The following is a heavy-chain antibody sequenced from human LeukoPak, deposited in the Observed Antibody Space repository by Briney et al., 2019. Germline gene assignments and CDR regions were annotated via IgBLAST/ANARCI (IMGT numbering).Heavy chain of an antibody. CDR2: IYYSGST. J-gene: IGHJ3*02. V-gene: IGHV4-31*03. D-gene: IGHD3-10*01. CDR3: AREMFRGSYAFDI. Sequence: SQTLSLTCTVSGGSISSGGYYWSWIRQHPGKGLEWIGYIYYSGSTYYNPSLKSRVTISVDTSKNQFSLKLSSVTAADTAVYYCAREMFRGSYAFDIWGQGTMVTVSS. CDR1: GGSISSGGYY.